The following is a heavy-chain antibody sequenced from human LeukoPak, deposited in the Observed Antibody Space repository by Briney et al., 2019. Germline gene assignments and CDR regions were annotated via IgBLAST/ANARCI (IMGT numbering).Heavy chain of an antibody. CDR3: ARGRGYSYNIFDY. J-gene: IGHJ4*02. CDR1: GGSFSGYY. CDR2: INHSGST. V-gene: IGHV4-34*01. D-gene: IGHD5-18*01. Sequence: PSETLSLTCAVYGGSFSGYYWSWIRQPPGKGLEWIGEINHSGSTNYNPSLKSRVTISVDTSKNQFSLKLSSMTAADTAVYYCARGRGYSYNIFDYWGQGTLVTVSS.